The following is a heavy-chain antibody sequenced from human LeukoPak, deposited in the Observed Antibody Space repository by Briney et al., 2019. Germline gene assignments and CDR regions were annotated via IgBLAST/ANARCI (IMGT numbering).Heavy chain of an antibody. J-gene: IGHJ5*02. CDR2: ISPNSGVT. CDR3: ARGRFGEWDNWFDP. Sequence: GSVKVSCKASGYTFTGYYIHWVRQAPGQGLEWMAWISPNSGVTNYAQKFQGRVTMTRDTSISTAYIELSRLTSDDTAVYFCARGRFGEWDNWFDPWGQGTLVTVSS. V-gene: IGHV1-2*02. CDR1: GYTFTGYY. D-gene: IGHD3-10*01.